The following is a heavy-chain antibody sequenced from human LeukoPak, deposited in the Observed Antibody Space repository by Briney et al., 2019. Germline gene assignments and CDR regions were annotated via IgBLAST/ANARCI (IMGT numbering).Heavy chain of an antibody. D-gene: IGHD1-1*01. CDR1: GFTFSSYS. V-gene: IGHV3-21*01. Sequence: GGSLRLSCAASGFTFSSYSMNWVRQAPGKGLEWVSSISSSSSYIYYADSVKGRFTISRDNAKNSLYLQMNSLRAEDTAVYYCARDGTILYGMDVWGQGTTVTVSS. CDR3: ARDGTILYGMDV. J-gene: IGHJ6*02. CDR2: ISSSSSYI.